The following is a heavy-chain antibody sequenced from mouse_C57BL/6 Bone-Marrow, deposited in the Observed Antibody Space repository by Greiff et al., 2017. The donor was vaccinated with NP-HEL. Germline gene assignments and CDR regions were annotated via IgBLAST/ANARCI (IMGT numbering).Heavy chain of an antibody. J-gene: IGHJ1*03. CDR1: GYAFTNYL. V-gene: IGHV1-54*01. CDR3: ARWSSPLYFDV. Sequence: VQLRQSGAELVRPGTSVKVSCKASGYAFTNYLIEWVKQRPGQGLEWIGVINPGSGGTNYNEKFKGKATLTADKSSSTAYMQLSSLTSEDSAVYFCARWSSPLYFDVWGTGTTVTVSS. D-gene: IGHD1-1*01. CDR2: INPGSGGT.